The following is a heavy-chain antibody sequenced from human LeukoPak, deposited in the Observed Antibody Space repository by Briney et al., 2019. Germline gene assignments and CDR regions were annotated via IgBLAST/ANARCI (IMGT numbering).Heavy chain of an antibody. V-gene: IGHV3-74*01. J-gene: IGHJ4*02. Sequence: GGSLRLSCAASGFTFSSYWMHWVRQAPGKGLVWVSRINSDGSSTSYADSVKGRFTISRDNAKNSLYLQMNSLRAEDTAVYYCARETLLTGKDYWGQGTLVTVPS. CDR3: ARETLLTGKDY. D-gene: IGHD3-9*01. CDR1: GFTFSSYW. CDR2: INSDGSST.